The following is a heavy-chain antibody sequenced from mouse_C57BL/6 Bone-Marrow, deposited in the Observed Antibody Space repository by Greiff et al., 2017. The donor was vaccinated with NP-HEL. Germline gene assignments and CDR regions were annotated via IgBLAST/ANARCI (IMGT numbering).Heavy chain of an antibody. CDR3: ARQNYPLYWYFDV. D-gene: IGHD6-1*01. CDR1: GFTFSSYG. V-gene: IGHV5-6*01. CDR2: ISSGGSYT. J-gene: IGHJ1*03. Sequence: EVKLVESGGDLVKPGGSLKLSCAASGFTFSSYGMSWVRQTPDKRLEWVATISSGGSYTYYPDSVKGRFTISRDNAKNTLYLQMSSLKSEDTAMYYCARQNYPLYWYFDVWGTGTTVTVSS.